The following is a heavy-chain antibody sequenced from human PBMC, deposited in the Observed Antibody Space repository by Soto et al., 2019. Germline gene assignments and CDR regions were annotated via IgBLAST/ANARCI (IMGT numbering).Heavy chain of an antibody. J-gene: IGHJ6*02. V-gene: IGHV3-7*01. D-gene: IGHD1-7*01. CDR2: IKQDGSEK. Sequence: EVQLVESGGGLVQPGGSLRLSCAASGFTFSSYWMSWVRQAPGKGLEWVANIKQDGSEKYYVDSVKGRFTISRDNAKNSLYLQMNSLIAEDTAVYYCARGPQPPPPLLYNCIYDELLWYYGMDVWGQGTTVTVSS. CDR3: ARGPQPPPPLLYNCIYDELLWYYGMDV. CDR1: GFTFSSYW.